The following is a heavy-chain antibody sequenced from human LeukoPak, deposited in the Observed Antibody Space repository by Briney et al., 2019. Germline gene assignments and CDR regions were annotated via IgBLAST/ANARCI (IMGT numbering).Heavy chain of an antibody. CDR3: ARGGVYYGSGSYDYYYYYYGMDV. D-gene: IGHD3-10*01. V-gene: IGHV4-38-2*01. J-gene: IGHJ6*04. CDR2: IYHSGST. CDR1: GYSISSGYY. Sequence: SETLSLTCAVSGYSISSGYYWGWIRQPPGKGLEWIGSIYHSGSTNYNPSLKSRVTISVDTSKNQFSLKLSSVTAADTAVYYCARGGVYYGSGSYDYYYYYYGMDVWGKGTTVTVSS.